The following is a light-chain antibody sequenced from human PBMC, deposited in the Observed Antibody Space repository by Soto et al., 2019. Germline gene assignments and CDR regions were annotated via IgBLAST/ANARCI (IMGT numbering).Light chain of an antibody. CDR2: AAS. CDR3: QQYNNHSPT. CDR1: QSVSGW. Sequence: DIQMTQSPSTLSASVGDRATITCRASQSVSGWLAWYQQKPGKAPKLLISAASILESGVPSRFSGSASGAEFTLTISSLQPHDSATDYGQQYNNHSPTFGGGTKVEIK. J-gene: IGKJ4*01. V-gene: IGKV1-5*01.